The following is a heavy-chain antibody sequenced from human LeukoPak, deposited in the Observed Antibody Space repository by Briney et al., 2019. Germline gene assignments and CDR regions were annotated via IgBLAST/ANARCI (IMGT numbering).Heavy chain of an antibody. J-gene: IGHJ4*02. CDR3: ARAITMIVVAAPDY. V-gene: IGHV3-64*01. D-gene: IGHD3-22*01. CDR2: ISSNGGST. Sequence: GGSLRLSCAASGFTFSSYAMHWVRQAPGKGLEYVSAISSNGGSTYYANSVKGRFTISRDNSKNTLYLQMRSLRAEDMAVYYCARAITMIVVAAPDYWGQGTLVTVSS. CDR1: GFTFSSYA.